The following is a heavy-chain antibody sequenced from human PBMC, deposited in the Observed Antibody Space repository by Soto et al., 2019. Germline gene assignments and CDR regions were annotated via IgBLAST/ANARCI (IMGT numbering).Heavy chain of an antibody. CDR2: IIPIFGTA. CDR3: ARVVAEMATIRPRGYFDY. CDR1: GGTFSSYA. D-gene: IGHD5-12*01. J-gene: IGHJ4*02. Sequence: QVQLVQSGAEVKKPGSSVKVSCKASGGTFSSYAISWVRQAPGQGLEWMGGIIPIFGTANYAQKFQGRVTITADESTSTAYMELSSLRSEDTAVYYCARVVAEMATIRPRGYFDYRGQGTLVTVSS. V-gene: IGHV1-69*01.